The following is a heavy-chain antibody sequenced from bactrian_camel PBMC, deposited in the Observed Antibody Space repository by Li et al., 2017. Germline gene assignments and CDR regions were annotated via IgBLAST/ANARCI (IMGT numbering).Heavy chain of an antibody. CDR1: GHTDSIDSLIT. Sequence: HVQLVESGGDSVQAGGTLRLSCVPSGHTDSIDSLITMGWLRQAPGKEREGVAVIDRDGRIAYADSVKGRFTISKDEDNVKNTLYLQMNNLKPEDTAMYYCAADAVFGSWYCRLFPSRLNAWGQGTQVTVS. D-gene: IGHD6*01. CDR2: IDRDGRI. CDR3: AADAVFGSWYCRLFPSRLNA. J-gene: IGHJ4*01. V-gene: IGHV3S53*01.